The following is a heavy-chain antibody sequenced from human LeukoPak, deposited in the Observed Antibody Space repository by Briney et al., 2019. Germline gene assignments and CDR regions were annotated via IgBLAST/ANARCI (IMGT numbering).Heavy chain of an antibody. Sequence: SETLSLTCTVSGGSISSSNYYWGWIRQPPGKGLEWIGSFYNSGSTYYNPSLKSRVIIPVDTSKNQFSLKLSSVTAADTAVYYCARAGSYRGYFDYWGQGTLVTVSS. CDR3: ARAGSYRGYFDY. CDR2: FYNSGST. D-gene: IGHD1-26*01. J-gene: IGHJ4*02. V-gene: IGHV4-39*01. CDR1: GGSISSSNYY.